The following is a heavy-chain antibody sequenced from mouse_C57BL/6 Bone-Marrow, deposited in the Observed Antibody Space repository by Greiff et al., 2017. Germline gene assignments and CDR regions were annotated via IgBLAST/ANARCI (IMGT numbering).Heavy chain of an antibody. CDR3: SSVDGNYFDF. J-gene: IGHJ2*01. Sequence: VQLQQSGAELVRPGASVKLSCTASGFNIKDDYIHWVKQRPEQGLEWIGWIDPEIGDTEYASKFQGKATITSDTSSNTAYIQRSSLTSEDTAVYYCSSVDGNYFDFWGQGTPRTVAS. CDR1: GFNIKDDY. CDR2: IDPEIGDT. V-gene: IGHV14-4*01. D-gene: IGHD2-3*01.